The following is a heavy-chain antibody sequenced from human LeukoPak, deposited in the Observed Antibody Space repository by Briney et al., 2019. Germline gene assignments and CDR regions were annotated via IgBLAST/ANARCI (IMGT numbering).Heavy chain of an antibody. D-gene: IGHD6-13*01. V-gene: IGHV4-59*01. J-gene: IGHJ6*03. CDR1: GGSISSYY. CDR2: IYYSGST. Sequence: SETLSLTCTVSGGSISSYYWSWIRQPPGKGLEWIGYIYYSGSTNYNPSLKSRVTISVDTSKNQFSLKLSSVTAADTAVYYCARGARAAGTVFYYYYYMDVWGKGTTVTISS. CDR3: ARGARAAGTVFYYYYYMDV.